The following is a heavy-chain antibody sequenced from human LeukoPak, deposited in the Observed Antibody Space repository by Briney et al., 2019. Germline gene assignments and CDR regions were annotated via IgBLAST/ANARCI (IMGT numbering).Heavy chain of an antibody. Sequence: GGSLRLSCAASGFTFSSYAMSWVRQAPGKGLEWVSGISGSGGSTYYADSVKGRFTISRDNSKNTLYLQMNSLRAEDTAVYYCAFPFVYYYASSVYYHFDYWGQGTLVTVSS. CDR3: AFPFVYYYASSVYYHFDY. CDR1: GFTFSSYA. J-gene: IGHJ4*02. CDR2: ISGSGGST. V-gene: IGHV3-23*01. D-gene: IGHD3-22*01.